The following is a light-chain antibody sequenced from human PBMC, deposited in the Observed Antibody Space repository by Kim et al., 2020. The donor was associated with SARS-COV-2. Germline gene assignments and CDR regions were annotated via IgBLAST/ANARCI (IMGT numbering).Light chain of an antibody. J-gene: IGKJ1*01. V-gene: IGKV3-20*01. CDR3: QQYGDSPRT. CDR1: QSVRSSY. CDR2: NAS. Sequence: EIVLTQSPGTLSLSPGERATLSCRASQSVRSSYLAWYQQKPGQAPRLLIYNASNRATGIPDRFSGSGSGTDFTLTISRVQPEDFAVYYCQQYGDSPRTFGQGPKVDIK.